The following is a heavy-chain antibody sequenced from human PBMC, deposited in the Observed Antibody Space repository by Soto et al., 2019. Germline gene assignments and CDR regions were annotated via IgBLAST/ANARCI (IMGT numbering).Heavy chain of an antibody. CDR2: IYYSGST. D-gene: IGHD1-26*01. Sequence: SETLSLTCTVSGGSISSYYWSWIRQPPGKGLEWIGYIYYSGSTNYNPSLKSRVTISVDTSKNQFSLKLSSVTAADTAVYYCAIVQWELPYYYYGMDVWGQGTTVTVSS. J-gene: IGHJ6*02. CDR3: AIVQWELPYYYYGMDV. V-gene: IGHV4-59*01. CDR1: GGSISSYY.